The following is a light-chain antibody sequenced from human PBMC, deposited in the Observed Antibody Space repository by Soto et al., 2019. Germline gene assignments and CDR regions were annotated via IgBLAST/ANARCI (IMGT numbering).Light chain of an antibody. CDR2: GAS. J-gene: IGKJ4*01. CDR1: QNVYNK. Sequence: EIVMTQSPATLSVSPGERVTFSCRASQNVYNKLAWYQHKQGQAPRLLISGASTGATGVPPRFSGTGSGTDFTLSVNRLQSEDIEVYYCQQYHNWPVTFGGGTKVDIK. V-gene: IGKV3-15*01. CDR3: QQYHNWPVT.